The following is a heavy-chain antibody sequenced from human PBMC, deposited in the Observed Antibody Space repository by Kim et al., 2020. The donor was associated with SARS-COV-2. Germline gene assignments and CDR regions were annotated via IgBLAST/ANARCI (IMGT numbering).Heavy chain of an antibody. J-gene: IGHJ3*02. V-gene: IGHV4-4*09. CDR3: ARSVRANAFDI. D-gene: IGHD4-4*01. Sequence: NSHPPPRSRVTISIDTSNNQLSLKLKSVTAADTAVYYCARSVRANAFDIWGQGTMVTVSS.